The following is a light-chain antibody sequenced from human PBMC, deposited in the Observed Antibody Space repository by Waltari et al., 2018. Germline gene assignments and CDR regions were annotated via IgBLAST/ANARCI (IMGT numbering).Light chain of an antibody. CDR3: QSYDTSLSVV. Sequence: QSVLPPPPSVSGAPGQRVTISCPGSGSTTGAGCDVYWYQQLPRAAPKLLIYGSSTRPLGVPDRFFGSTSGTSASLAITGLQAEDEADYYCQSYDTSLSVVFGGGTKLTVL. CDR1: GSTTGAGCD. V-gene: IGLV1-40*01. J-gene: IGLJ3*02. CDR2: GSS.